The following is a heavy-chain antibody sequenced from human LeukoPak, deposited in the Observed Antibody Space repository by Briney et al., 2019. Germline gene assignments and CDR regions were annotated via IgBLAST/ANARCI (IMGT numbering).Heavy chain of an antibody. D-gene: IGHD3-9*01. Sequence: GGSLRLSCAASGFTFSSYSMNWVRQPPGKGLEWVSSISSSSSYIYYTDSVKGRSTISRDNATNSLYLQMSSRRAEDTAVYYCASPRRGYFDYRDVFDIWGQGTMVTV. CDR3: ASPRRGYFDYRDVFDI. CDR2: ISSSSSYI. CDR1: GFTFSSYS. J-gene: IGHJ3*02. V-gene: IGHV3-21*01.